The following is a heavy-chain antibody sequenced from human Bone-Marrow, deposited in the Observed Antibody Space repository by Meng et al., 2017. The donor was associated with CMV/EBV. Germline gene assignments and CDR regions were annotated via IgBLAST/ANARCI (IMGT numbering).Heavy chain of an antibody. J-gene: IGHJ5*02. Sequence: SETLSLTCTVSGGSISSYYWNWIRQPPGKGLEWIGYIYYSGSTNYNPSLKSRVTISVDTSKNQFSLKLSSVTAADTAVYYCARDLTFRGFDPWGQGTRVTGSS. V-gene: IGHV4-59*01. D-gene: IGHD3-16*01. CDR1: GGSISSYY. CDR2: IYYSGST. CDR3: ARDLTFRGFDP.